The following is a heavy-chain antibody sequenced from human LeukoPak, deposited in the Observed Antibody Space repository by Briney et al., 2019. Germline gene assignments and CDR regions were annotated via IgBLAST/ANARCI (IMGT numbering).Heavy chain of an antibody. CDR2: ITICSSYI. CDR1: GFTFSSYA. D-gene: IGHD6-13*01. V-gene: IGHV3-21*05. Sequence: GXSLRLSCTASGFTFSSYAMHWVRQAPGKGLEWGSFITICSSYIYYADSVKGRFTISRDNAKNSLYLQMNRLRAEDTAVYYCARDSSSWYYFDYWGQGTLLTVSS. J-gene: IGHJ4*02. CDR3: ARDSSSWYYFDY.